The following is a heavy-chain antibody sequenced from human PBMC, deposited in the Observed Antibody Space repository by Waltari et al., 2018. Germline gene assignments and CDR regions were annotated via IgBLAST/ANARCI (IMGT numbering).Heavy chain of an antibody. D-gene: IGHD2-15*01. V-gene: IGHV3-30*18. J-gene: IGHJ4*02. CDR3: AKDRCNGGSCYLFDN. CDR2: ISYDGSNK. CDR1: GFTFSSHG. Sequence: QVQLVESGGGVVQPGRSLRLSCAASGFTFSSHGMHWVRQAPGQGLEWVELISYDGSNKNFPDSVKGRFTISRDNSKNTLYLQMNSLRAEDTAVYYCAKDRCNGGSCYLFDNWGQGTLVTVSS.